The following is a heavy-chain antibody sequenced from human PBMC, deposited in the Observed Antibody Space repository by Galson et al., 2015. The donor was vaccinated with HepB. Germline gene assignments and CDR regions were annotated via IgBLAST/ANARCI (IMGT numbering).Heavy chain of an antibody. D-gene: IGHD3-3*01. Sequence: SLRLSCAASGFTFSSYSMSWVRQAPGKGLEWVSSISSSSSYIYYADSVKGRFTISRDNAKNSLYLQMNSLRAEDTAVYYCARDSFDFWSGYYGYWGQGTLVTVSS. V-gene: IGHV3-21*01. CDR1: GFTFSSYS. J-gene: IGHJ4*02. CDR3: ARDSFDFWSGYYGY. CDR2: ISSSSSYI.